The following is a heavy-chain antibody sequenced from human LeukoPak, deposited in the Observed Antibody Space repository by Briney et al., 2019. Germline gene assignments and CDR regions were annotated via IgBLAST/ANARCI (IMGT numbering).Heavy chain of an antibody. CDR1: GFTFSDSA. CDR3: TTETAMDFDY. V-gene: IGHV3-73*01. Sequence: GGSLKLSCAASGFTFSDSAMHWVRQASGKGLEWVGRIRNKTKNYATAYGASVKGRFTISRDDSKNTLYLQMNSLKTEDTAVYYCTTETAMDFDYWGQGTLVTVSS. J-gene: IGHJ4*02. D-gene: IGHD5-18*01. CDR2: IRNKTKNYAT.